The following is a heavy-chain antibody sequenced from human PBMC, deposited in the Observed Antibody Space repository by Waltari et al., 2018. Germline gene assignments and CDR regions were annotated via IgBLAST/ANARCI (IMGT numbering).Heavy chain of an antibody. Sequence: EVQLVQSGADVKKPGATVKLSCTASGYSFPAYYIHWVKQAPGKGLEWMGPVAPEDGETVFAESFQGRLTMTADTSIDTAYMELSRLRFDDTAVYYCATRLSILAFDVWGQGTVVTVSS. V-gene: IGHV1-69-2*01. CDR3: ATRLSILAFDV. D-gene: IGHD3-9*01. CDR2: VAPEDGET. J-gene: IGHJ3*01. CDR1: GYSFPAYY.